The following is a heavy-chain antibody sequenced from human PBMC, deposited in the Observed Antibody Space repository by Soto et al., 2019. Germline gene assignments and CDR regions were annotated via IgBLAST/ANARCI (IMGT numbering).Heavy chain of an antibody. CDR1: GGSLSRGDWS. Sequence: SETLSLTSAAPGGSLSRGDWSWSWVREPPGKGLEWIGYIYNSGSTCYNPSLKSRVAISVDRSKNQFSLKLSSVTAADTAVYYCARVPSPWGQGTLVTVSS. CDR3: ARVPSP. V-gene: IGHV4-30-2*01. CDR2: IYNSGST. J-gene: IGHJ5*02.